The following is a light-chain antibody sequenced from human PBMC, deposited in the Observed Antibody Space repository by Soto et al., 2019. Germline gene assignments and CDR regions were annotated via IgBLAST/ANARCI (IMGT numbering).Light chain of an antibody. J-gene: IGKJ5*01. V-gene: IGKV1-27*01. CDR2: AAS. CDR1: QGISNY. CDR3: QKYKSAPQT. Sequence: DVQMTQSPSSLSASVGDRVTITCRASQGISNYLAWFQQKPGEVPKLLIFAASTLRSGVPSRFSGSGSGTDFTLTISSLQPEDVATYYCQKYKSAPQTFGQGTRLEIK.